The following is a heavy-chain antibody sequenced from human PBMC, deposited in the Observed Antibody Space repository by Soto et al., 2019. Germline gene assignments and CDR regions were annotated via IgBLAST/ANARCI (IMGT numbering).Heavy chain of an antibody. V-gene: IGHV3-73*02. CDR1: GFTFSGSA. D-gene: IGHD3-22*01. J-gene: IGHJ4*02. CDR2: IRSKATSYAT. Sequence: EVQLVESGGGLVQPGGSLKLSCAASGFTFSGSAMHWVRQASGKGLEWVGRIRSKATSYATAYAASVKGRFTISRDDSKNTAYLQMNSLKTEDTAVYYGTSGLVYYYDSSGYDYWGQGTLVTVSS. CDR3: TSGLVYYYDSSGYDY.